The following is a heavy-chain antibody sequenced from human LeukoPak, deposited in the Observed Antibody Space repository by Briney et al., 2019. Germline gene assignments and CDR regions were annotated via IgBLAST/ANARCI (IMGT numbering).Heavy chain of an antibody. J-gene: IGHJ4*02. CDR3: ARLGYCSGGSCATVDY. CDR2: ISSSSSYI. D-gene: IGHD2-15*01. V-gene: IGHV3-21*01. CDR1: GFTFSSYS. Sequence: GGSLRLSCAASGFTFSSYSMNWVRQAPGKGLEWVSSISSSSSYIYYADSVKGRFTISRDNAKNSLYLQMNSLRAEDTAVYYCARLGYCSGGSCATVDYWGQGTLVTVFS.